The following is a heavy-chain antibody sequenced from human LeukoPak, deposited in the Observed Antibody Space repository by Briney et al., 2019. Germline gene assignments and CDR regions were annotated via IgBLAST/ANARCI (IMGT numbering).Heavy chain of an antibody. D-gene: IGHD3-22*01. CDR3: AREPDYYDSPRAFDI. Sequence: PSQTLSLTCTVSGGSISSGSYYWSWSRQPAGKGLEWIGRIYTSGSTNYNPSLKSRVTISVDTSKNQFSLKLSSVTAADTAVYYCAREPDYYDSPRAFDIWGQGTMVTVSS. CDR1: GGSISSGSYY. CDR2: IYTSGST. V-gene: IGHV4-61*02. J-gene: IGHJ3*02.